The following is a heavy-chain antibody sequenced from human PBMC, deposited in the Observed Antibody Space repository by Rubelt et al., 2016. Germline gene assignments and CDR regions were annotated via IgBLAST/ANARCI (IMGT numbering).Heavy chain of an antibody. CDR1: GFNFSSYG. CDR3: ARGPRYALLDAFDI. V-gene: IGHV3-33*01. J-gene: IGHJ3*02. D-gene: IGHD3-16*01. Sequence: RLSCTTSGFNFSSYGMHWVRQAPGKGLEWVAFIWYDGSNKYYADSVKGRFTISRDNSKNTLYLRMNSLRAEDTAVYYCARGPRYALLDAFDIWGQGTMVTVSS. CDR2: IWYDGSNK.